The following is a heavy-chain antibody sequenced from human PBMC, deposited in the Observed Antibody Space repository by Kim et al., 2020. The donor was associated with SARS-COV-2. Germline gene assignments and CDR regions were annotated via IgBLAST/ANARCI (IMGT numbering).Heavy chain of an antibody. CDR2: ISYDGSQK. J-gene: IGHJ6*02. CDR3: AKDDYYGSGTSVYYGMDV. V-gene: IGHV3-30*18. Sequence: GGSLRLSCAASGFTFNSYGMQWVRQAPGKGLEWVAVISYDGSQKYYADSVKGRFTISRDNSKSTLYLQMNSLRVEDTAVYYCAKDDYYGSGTSVYYGMDVWGQGTTVTVSS. CDR1: GFTFNSYG. D-gene: IGHD3-10*01.